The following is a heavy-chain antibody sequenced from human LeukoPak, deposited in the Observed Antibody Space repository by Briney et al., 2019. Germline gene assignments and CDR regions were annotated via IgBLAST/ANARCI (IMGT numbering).Heavy chain of an antibody. CDR2: ISSSGSTI. CDR3: ARDRYCSGGSCYGWFDP. D-gene: IGHD2-15*01. J-gene: IGHJ5*02. Sequence: GGSLRLSCAASGFTFSSYEMNWVRQAPGKGLEWVSYISSSGSTIYYADSVKGRFTISRDNAKNSLYLQMNSLRAEDTAVYYCARDRYCSGGSCYGWFDPWGQGTLVTVSS. CDR1: GFTFSSYE. V-gene: IGHV3-48*03.